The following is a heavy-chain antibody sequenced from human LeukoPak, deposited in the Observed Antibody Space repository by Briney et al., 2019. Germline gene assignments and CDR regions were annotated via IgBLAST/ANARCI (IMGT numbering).Heavy chain of an antibody. CDR3: ASLVVVVPAVGMDV. V-gene: IGHV4-34*01. CDR2: INHSGST. D-gene: IGHD2-2*01. J-gene: IGHJ6*02. Sequence: PSETLSLTCAVYGGSFSGYYWSWIRQPPGKGLEWIGEINHSGSTNYNPSLKSRVTISVDTSKNQFSLKLSSVTAADTAAYYCASLVVVVPAVGMDVWGQGTTVTVSS. CDR1: GGSFSGYY.